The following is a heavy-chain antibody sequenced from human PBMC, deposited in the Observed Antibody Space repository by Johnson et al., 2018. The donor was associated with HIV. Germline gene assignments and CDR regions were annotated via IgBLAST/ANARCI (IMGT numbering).Heavy chain of an antibody. CDR3: ARVPITMVRGVTLGAFDI. CDR1: GFTFSSYA. CDR2: ISYDGSNK. Sequence: QVQLVESGGGVVQPGGSLRLSCAASGFTFSSYAMHWVRQAPGKGLEWVAVISYDGSNKYYADSVKGRFTISRDNYKNTLYLQMNSLRAEDTAVYYCARVPITMVRGVTLGAFDIWGQGTMVTVSS. V-gene: IGHV3-30-3*01. D-gene: IGHD3-10*01. J-gene: IGHJ3*02.